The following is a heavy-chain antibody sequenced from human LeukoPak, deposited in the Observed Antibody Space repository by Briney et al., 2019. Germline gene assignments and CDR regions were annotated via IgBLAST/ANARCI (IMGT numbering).Heavy chain of an antibody. J-gene: IGHJ5*02. Sequence: GGSLRLSCAASGFTFNDYYMSWIRQAPGKGLEWLSYVNIGGTNTHYADSVKGRFTISRDNAKKSLYLEMNNLRAEDTAVYYCATDGAGSDTWGQGVLVTVSS. V-gene: IGHV3-11*01. CDR2: VNIGGTNT. CDR3: ATDGAGSDT. CDR1: GFTFNDYY.